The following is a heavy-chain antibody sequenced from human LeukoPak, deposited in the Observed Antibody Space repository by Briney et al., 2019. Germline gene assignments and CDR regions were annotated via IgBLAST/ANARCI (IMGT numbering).Heavy chain of an antibody. CDR2: ISNSGGSE. CDR3: AKELGLTMVRGVVDY. D-gene: IGHD3-10*01. J-gene: IGHJ4*02. CDR1: GFTFSSYA. V-gene: IGHV3-23*01. Sequence: GGSLRRSCAASGFTFSSYAMSWVRQAPGKGLEWVSAISNSGGSEYYADSVKGRFTISRDNSKNTLYLQVNSLRAEDTAVYYCAKELGLTMVRGVVDYWGQGTLVTVSS.